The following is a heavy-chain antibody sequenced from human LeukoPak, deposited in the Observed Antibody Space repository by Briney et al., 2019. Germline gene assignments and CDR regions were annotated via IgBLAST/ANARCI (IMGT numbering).Heavy chain of an antibody. CDR1: GNYW. CDR2: INSDGSWT. J-gene: IGHJ4*02. D-gene: IGHD4-23*01. V-gene: IGHV3-74*01. CDR3: ARRGDGGRSFDY. Sequence: GGSLRLSCAASGNYWMHWVRQVPGKGLVWVSDINSDGSWTSYADSVKGRFTISKDNAKNTVYLQMNSLRAEDTAVYYCARRGDGGRSFDYWGQGALVTVSS.